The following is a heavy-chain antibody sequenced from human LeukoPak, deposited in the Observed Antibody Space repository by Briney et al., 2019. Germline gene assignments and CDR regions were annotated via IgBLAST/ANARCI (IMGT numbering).Heavy chain of an antibody. CDR1: GFIFSSYA. CDR2: ISGSGTPT. V-gene: IGHV3-23*01. Sequence: GGSLRLSCAASGFIFSSYAMTWVRQAPGRGLEWLSTISGSGTPTYYVDSVKGRFTVSRDNSKNTLYLQMSSLRAGDTAVYYCAKAGHYGSGSYYSDYWGRGTLVTVSP. CDR3: AKAGHYGSGSYYSDY. D-gene: IGHD3-10*01. J-gene: IGHJ4*02.